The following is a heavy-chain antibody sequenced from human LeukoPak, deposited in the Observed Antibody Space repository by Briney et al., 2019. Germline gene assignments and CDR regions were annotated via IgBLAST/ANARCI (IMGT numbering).Heavy chain of an antibody. CDR1: GFTVTSSG. V-gene: IGHV3-33*01. J-gene: IGHJ4*02. D-gene: IGHD2-8*01. CDR3: AGGTYGTSGSYRTRFDK. CDR2: IWYDGSVQ. Sequence: GRSLRLSCAASGFTVTSSGMHWVRQAPGKGLEWVSVIWYDGSVQYYADSVRGRFTVFRDTSQNTVYLQMNNLRAEDTAVYSGAGGTYGTSGSYRTRFDKWGEGTVVTVSS.